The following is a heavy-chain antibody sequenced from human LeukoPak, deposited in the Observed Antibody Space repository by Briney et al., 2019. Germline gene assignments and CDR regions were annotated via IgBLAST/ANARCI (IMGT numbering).Heavy chain of an antibody. J-gene: IGHJ4*02. D-gene: IGHD5-24*01. CDR2: ISSSSSYI. CDR1: GFTFSNYG. V-gene: IGHV3-21*04. CDR3: AKREGPYYFAY. Sequence: GGSLRLSCAASGFTFSNYGMHWVRQAPGKGLEWVSSISSSSSYIYYADSVKGRFTISRDNSKNTLYLQMNSLRAEDTAVYYCAKREGPYYFAYWGQGTLVTVSS.